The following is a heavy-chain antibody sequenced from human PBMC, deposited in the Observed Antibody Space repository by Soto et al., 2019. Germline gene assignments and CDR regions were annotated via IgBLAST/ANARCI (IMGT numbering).Heavy chain of an antibody. D-gene: IGHD5-18*01. CDR3: ARDTGYTFGSLNY. J-gene: IGHJ4*02. Sequence: QVQLVQSGADVKKPGASVTISCKASGYTFTDYALHWVRQAPGQRLEWMGWMNAGVGNTLYSQKFQGRITITRDTSASTAYMELNSLKSEDTAIYYCARDTGYTFGSLNYWGPGTLVTVSS. CDR1: GYTFTDYA. CDR2: MNAGVGNT. V-gene: IGHV1-3*01.